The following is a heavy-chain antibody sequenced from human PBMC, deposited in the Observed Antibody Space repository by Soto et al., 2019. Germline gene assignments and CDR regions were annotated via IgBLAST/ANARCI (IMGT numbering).Heavy chain of an antibody. CDR2: IITTGASK. CDR1: GFTFSSYE. CDR3: ARGFSSTIFDY. V-gene: IGHV3-48*03. Sequence: VGSLRLSGVGSGFTFSSYEMNWVRQAPGKGLEWVSFIITTGASKQYADSVRGRFTISRNNAETSLYLQLDSLRVEDTAVYYCARGFSSTIFDYWGQGVLVTVSS. J-gene: IGHJ4*02. D-gene: IGHD6-19*01.